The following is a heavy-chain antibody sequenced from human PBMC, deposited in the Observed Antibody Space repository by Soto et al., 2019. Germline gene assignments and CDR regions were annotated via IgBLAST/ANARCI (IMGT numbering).Heavy chain of an antibody. V-gene: IGHV4-31*03. CDR3: ARVVWFGESPYQFDY. CDR1: GGSINSGGCF. J-gene: IGHJ4*02. Sequence: SETLSLTCTVSGGSINSGGCFWSWIRQLPGKGLEWIGYIYYSGGTSYNPSLKSRVSISTDTSKNQFSLRLGSVTAADTAVYYCARVVWFGESPYQFDYWGQGAQVTGSS. D-gene: IGHD3-10*01. CDR2: IYYSGGT.